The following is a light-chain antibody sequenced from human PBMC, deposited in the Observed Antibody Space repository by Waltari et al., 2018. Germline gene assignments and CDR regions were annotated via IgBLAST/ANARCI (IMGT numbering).Light chain of an antibody. CDR2: GAS. Sequence: EIVMTQSPATLSVFPGERATLSCSASQSIRSNLAWYQHKPGQAPRLLIYGASTSATGIPARFSGSGSGTEFTLTISSLQSEDFAVYFCQQYDNWLGTFGQGTKVEIK. CDR3: QQYDNWLGT. V-gene: IGKV3-15*01. CDR1: QSIRSN. J-gene: IGKJ1*01.